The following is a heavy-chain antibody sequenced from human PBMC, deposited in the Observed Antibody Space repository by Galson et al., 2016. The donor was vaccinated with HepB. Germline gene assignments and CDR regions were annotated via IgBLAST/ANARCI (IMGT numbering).Heavy chain of an antibody. V-gene: IGHV3-11*04. J-gene: IGHJ4*02. CDR1: GFTFSDRY. CDR2: ISSSGSTI. Sequence: SLRLSCAASGFTFSDRYMTWIRQAPGKGLEWVSYISSSGSTIYYEDSVKGRFTISRDNAKNSLHLQMNSLRAEDTAVYYCARIGSSCSGGTCYRTALGYWGQGTLVTVSS. CDR3: ARIGSSCSGGTCYRTALGY. D-gene: IGHD2-15*01.